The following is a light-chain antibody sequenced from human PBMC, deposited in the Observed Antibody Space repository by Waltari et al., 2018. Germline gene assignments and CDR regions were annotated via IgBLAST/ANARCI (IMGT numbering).Light chain of an antibody. J-gene: IGKJ1*01. CDR1: QTVLYSSNNKNY. V-gene: IGKV4-1*01. Sequence: DIVMTQSPDSLAVSLGDGATINCKPSQTVLYSSNNKNYLAWYQQKPGQPPKLLIYWASTRESGVPDRFSGSGSGTDFTLTISSLQAEDVAVYYCQQYYSTPWTFGQGTKVEIK. CDR2: WAS. CDR3: QQYYSTPWT.